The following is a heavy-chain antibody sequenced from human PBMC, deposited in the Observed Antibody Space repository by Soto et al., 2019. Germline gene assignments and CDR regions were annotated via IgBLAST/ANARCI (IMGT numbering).Heavy chain of an antibody. V-gene: IGHV3-30*18. CDR2: ISYDGSNK. CDR3: AKDRVLTIFGETNYGMDV. J-gene: IGHJ6*02. D-gene: IGHD3-3*01. CDR1: GFTFSSYG. Sequence: PGGSLRLSCAASGFTFSSYGMHWVRQAPGKGLEWVAVISYDGSNKYYADSVKGRFTISRDNSKNTLYLQMNSLRAEDTAVYYCAKDRVLTIFGETNYGMDVWGQGTTVTVSS.